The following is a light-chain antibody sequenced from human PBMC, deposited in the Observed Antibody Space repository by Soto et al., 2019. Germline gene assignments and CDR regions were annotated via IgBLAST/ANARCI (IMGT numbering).Light chain of an antibody. V-gene: IGKV3-20*01. J-gene: IGKJ5*01. CDR1: QSVSNNY. CDR3: QQYGSSPIT. CDR2: GAS. Sequence: IVSRQSPGTLSLSPGERPTLSCSASQSVSNNYVAWYQQKPGQAPRLLISGASSRATGIPDRFSGSGSATDFTLTISRLEPEDFALYYCQQYGSSPITFGQGTRLEIK.